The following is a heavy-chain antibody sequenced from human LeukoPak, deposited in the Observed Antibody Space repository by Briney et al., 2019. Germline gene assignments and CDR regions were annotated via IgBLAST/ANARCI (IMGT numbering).Heavy chain of an antibody. CDR3: AKGSANARPYYFDY. CDR1: GFTFSTYA. D-gene: IGHD2-15*01. Sequence: PGGSLRLSCAASGFTFSTYAMSWVRQAPGKGLEWISAITGSGGDTYHADSVKGRFTISRDNSKNTLYLEMNSLRAENTAIYHCAKGSANARPYYFDYWGQGILVTVSS. CDR2: ITGSGGDT. J-gene: IGHJ4*02. V-gene: IGHV3-23*01.